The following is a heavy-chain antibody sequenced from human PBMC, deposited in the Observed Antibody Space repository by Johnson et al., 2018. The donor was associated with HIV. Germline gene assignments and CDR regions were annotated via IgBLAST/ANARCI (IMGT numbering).Heavy chain of an antibody. CDR1: GFTFDDYG. J-gene: IGHJ3*02. CDR2: INWNGGST. Sequence: VQLVESGGGVVRPGGSLRLSCAASGFTFDDYGMSWVRQAPGKGLEWVSGINWNGGSTGYADSVKGRFTISRDNAKNSLYLQMNSLRAEDTAWYDFARFTERYSGSSIPHDAFDIWGQGTMVTVSS. V-gene: IGHV3-20*01. CDR3: ARFTERYSGSSIPHDAFDI. D-gene: IGHD1-26*01.